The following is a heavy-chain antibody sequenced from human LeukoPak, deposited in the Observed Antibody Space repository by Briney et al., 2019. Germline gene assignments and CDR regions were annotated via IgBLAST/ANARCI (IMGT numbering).Heavy chain of an antibody. CDR2: INPNSGGT. CDR3: ARGRRDSSSQNWFDP. D-gene: IGHD6-13*01. J-gene: IGHJ5*02. CDR1: GYTFTSYY. V-gene: IGHV1-2*02. Sequence: GASVKVSCKASGYTFTSYYMHWVRQAPGQGLEWMGWINPNSGGTNYAQKFQGRATMTRDTSISTAYMELSRLRSDDTAVYYCARGRRDSSSQNWFDPWGQGTLVTVSS.